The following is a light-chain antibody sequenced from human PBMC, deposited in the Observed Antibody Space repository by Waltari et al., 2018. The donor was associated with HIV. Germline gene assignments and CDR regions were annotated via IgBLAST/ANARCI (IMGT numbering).Light chain of an antibody. J-gene: IGLJ2*01. CDR2: RDS. V-gene: IGLV3-9*01. Sequence: SYELTQPFSVSVALGQTARITCGGNNIGSKNVHWYQQKPGQAPVLVIYRDSNRPSGIPERFSGSNSGNTATLTISRAQAGDEADYYCHVWDSSTVVFGGGTKLTVL. CDR3: HVWDSSTVV. CDR1: NIGSKN.